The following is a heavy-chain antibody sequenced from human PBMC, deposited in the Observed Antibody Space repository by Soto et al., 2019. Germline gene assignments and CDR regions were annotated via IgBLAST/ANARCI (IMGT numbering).Heavy chain of an antibody. CDR1: GLTFCSYA. CDR3: AKPLYDILTGYGY. D-gene: IGHD3-9*01. J-gene: IGHJ4*02. Sequence: GGSPRISCAACGLTFCSYAMSWVRQDPGKGLEWVSAISGSGGSTYYADSVKGRFTISRDNSKNTLYLQMNSLRAEDTAVYYCAKPLYDILTGYGYWGQGTLVTVSS. CDR2: ISGSGGST. V-gene: IGHV3-23*01.